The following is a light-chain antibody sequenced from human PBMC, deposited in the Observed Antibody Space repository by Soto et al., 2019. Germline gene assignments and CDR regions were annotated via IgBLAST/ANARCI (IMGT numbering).Light chain of an antibody. J-gene: IGLJ2*01. CDR3: SSYAGSNNLV. CDR2: DVS. V-gene: IGLV2-8*01. CDR1: SSDIGGYNF. Sequence: QSVLTQPPSASGSPGQSVTISCTGTSSDIGGYNFVSWYQQHPGKAPKLLIYDVSKRPSGVPDRLSGSKSANTASLTVSGLQAEDEAYYYCSSYAGSNNLVFGGGTKVTVL.